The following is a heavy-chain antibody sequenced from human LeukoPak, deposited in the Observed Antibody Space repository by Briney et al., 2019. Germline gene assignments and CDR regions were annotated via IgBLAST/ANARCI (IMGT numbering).Heavy chain of an antibody. Sequence: PSETLSLTCIVSSSSFNFYYWSWLRQPAGKGLEWIGRIHASGSTSYNPSLKSRLTMSIDTATTQFSLKLTSVTAADTAVYYCAGVQSVFVADQWVEGFLDYWGQGALVTVSS. CDR1: SSSFNFYY. CDR2: IHASGST. V-gene: IGHV4-4*07. D-gene: IGHD1-26*01. J-gene: IGHJ4*02. CDR3: AGVQSVFVADQWVEGFLDY.